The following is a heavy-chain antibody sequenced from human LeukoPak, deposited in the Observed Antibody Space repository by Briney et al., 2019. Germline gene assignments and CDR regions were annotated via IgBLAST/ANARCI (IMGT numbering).Heavy chain of an antibody. J-gene: IGHJ3*02. D-gene: IGHD3-10*01. CDR2: IRSKAYGGTT. Sequence: GSLRPSLTASGFTFGDYATSWVRQAPGKGLEWVGFIRSKAYGGTTEYAASVKGRFTISRDDSKSTPYLQMNSLKAEDTAVYYCRSSYPHYYGASSYFGAFDIWGQGTMVTVSS. CDR1: GFTFGDYA. CDR3: RSSYPHYYGASSYFGAFDI. V-gene: IGHV3-49*04.